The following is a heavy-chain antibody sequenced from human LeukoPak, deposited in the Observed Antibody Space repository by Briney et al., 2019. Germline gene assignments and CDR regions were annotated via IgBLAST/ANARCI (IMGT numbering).Heavy chain of an antibody. J-gene: IGHJ4*02. V-gene: IGHV4-61*02. CDR1: GGSNSSDAYY. CDR3: GRGGTLVTFFDA. CDR2: IYTTGNT. Sequence: SQTLSLTCMESGGSNSSDAYYWDWIRQPAGRGLEWIGRIYTTGNTMYNPSLESRVRMSIDTSKNQVSLKVKSVTAADTAVHYCGRGGTLVTFFDAWGQGTLVTVSS.